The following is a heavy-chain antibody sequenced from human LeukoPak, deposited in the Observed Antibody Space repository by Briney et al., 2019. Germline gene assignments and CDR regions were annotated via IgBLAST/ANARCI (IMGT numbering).Heavy chain of an antibody. Sequence: SSETLSLTCAVYGGSFSGYYWSWIRQPPGKGLEWIGEINHSGSTNYNPSLKSRVTISVDTSKNQFSLKLSSVTVADTAVYYCARGGGWTDAFDIWGQGTMVTVSS. CDR2: INHSGST. CDR1: GGSFSGYY. J-gene: IGHJ3*02. D-gene: IGHD2-15*01. CDR3: ARGGGWTDAFDI. V-gene: IGHV4-34*01.